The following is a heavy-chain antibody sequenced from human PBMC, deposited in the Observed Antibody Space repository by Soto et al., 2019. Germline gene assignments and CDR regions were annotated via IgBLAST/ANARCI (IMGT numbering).Heavy chain of an antibody. CDR2: IYWDDDK. CDR1: GFSLSTSGVG. D-gene: IGHD3-10*01. V-gene: IGHV2-5*02. J-gene: IGHJ5*02. CDR3: ARDYGSGRYEAWFDP. Sequence: QITLKESGPTLVKPTQTLTLTCTFSGFSLSTSGVGVGWIRQPPGKALEWLALIYWDDDKRYSPSLKSRLTITMNTTKNQVVLTMTHMNPVDTATYNCARDYGSGRYEAWFDPWGQGTLVTVSS.